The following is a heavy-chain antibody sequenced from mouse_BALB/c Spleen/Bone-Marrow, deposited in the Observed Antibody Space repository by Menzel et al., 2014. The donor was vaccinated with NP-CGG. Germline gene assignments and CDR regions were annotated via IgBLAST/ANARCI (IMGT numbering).Heavy chain of an antibody. D-gene: IGHD2-1*01. CDR1: GFTFXDYY. J-gene: IGHJ4*01. V-gene: IGHV5-12*02. Sequence: EVQGVESGGGLVQPGGSLKLSCATSGFTFXDYYMYWVRQTPEKRLEWVAYISNGGGSTYYPDTVKGRFTISRDNAKNTLYLQMSRLKSEDTAMYYCARHLYGNYGAMDYWGQGTSVTVSS. CDR2: ISNGGGST. CDR3: ARHLYGNYGAMDY.